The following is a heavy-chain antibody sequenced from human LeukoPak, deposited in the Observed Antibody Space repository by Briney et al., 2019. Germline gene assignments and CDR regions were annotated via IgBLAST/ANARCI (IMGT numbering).Heavy chain of an antibody. CDR1: GFTFSSYW. V-gene: IGHV3-7*01. D-gene: IGHD5/OR15-5a*01. CDR3: ARDLYDSSGFNWFDP. J-gene: IGHJ5*02. Sequence: GGSLRLSCAASGFTFSSYWMSWVRQAPGKGLEWVANIKQDGSEKYYVDSVKGRFTISRDNAKNSLYLQMNSLRAEDTAVYCCARDLYDSSGFNWFDPWGQGTLVTVSS. CDR2: IKQDGSEK.